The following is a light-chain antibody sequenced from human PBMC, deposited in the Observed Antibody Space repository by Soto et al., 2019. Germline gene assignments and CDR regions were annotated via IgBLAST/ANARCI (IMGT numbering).Light chain of an antibody. CDR3: SSYTSSSTLV. CDR1: SSDVGGYNY. CDR2: DVS. J-gene: IGLJ1*01. Sequence: QSMLTQHASVSGSPGQSITISCTGTSSDVGGYNYVSWYQQHPGKAPKLMIYDVSNRPSGVSNRFSGSKSGNTASLTISGLQAEDEADYYCSSYTSSSTLVFGTGTKVTVL. V-gene: IGLV2-14*01.